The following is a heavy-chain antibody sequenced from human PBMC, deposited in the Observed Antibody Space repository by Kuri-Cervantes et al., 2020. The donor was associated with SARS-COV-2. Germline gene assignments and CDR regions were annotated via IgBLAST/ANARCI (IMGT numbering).Heavy chain of an antibody. CDR1: GSTFSGSA. J-gene: IGHJ5*02. CDR3: APFYYRSINNWSDP. V-gene: IGHV1-58*02. Sequence: SVKVSCKASGSTFSGSAIQWVRQARGQRLEWIGWIVVGSGNTDYAPEFQERVTITRDMSTTTVYMELSGLRSDDTAMYYCAPFYYRSINNWSDPWGQGTQVTVSS. CDR2: IVVGSGNT. D-gene: IGHD3-10*01.